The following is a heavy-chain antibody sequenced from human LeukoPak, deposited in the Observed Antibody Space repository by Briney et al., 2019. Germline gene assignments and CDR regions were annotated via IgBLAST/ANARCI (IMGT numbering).Heavy chain of an antibody. D-gene: IGHD4-17*01. CDR3: ARPATVTTSFWYFDL. J-gene: IGHJ2*01. CDR1: GGSISTSSYY. V-gene: IGHV4-39*01. Sequence: SETLSLTCTISGGSISTSSYYWGWIRQSPGKGLEWIGSIFYSGSTYYNPSLKSRVTISVDTSKNQFSLSLSSVTAADTAVYYCARPATVTTSFWYFDLWGRGTLVTVSS. CDR2: IFYSGST.